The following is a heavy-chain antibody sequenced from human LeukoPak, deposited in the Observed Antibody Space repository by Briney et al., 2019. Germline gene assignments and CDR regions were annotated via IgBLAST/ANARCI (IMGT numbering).Heavy chain of an antibody. V-gene: IGHV3-66*04. CDR3: ARRKYYYDSSGYPYYFDY. CDR2: IYSGGST. Sequence: GGSLRLSCAASGFTVSSNYMSWVRQAPGKGLEWVSVIYSGGSTYYADSVKGRFTISRANPKNSLYLQMNSLRAEDTAVYYCARRKYYYDSSGYPYYFDYWGQGTLVTVSS. CDR1: GFTVSSNY. D-gene: IGHD3-22*01. J-gene: IGHJ4*02.